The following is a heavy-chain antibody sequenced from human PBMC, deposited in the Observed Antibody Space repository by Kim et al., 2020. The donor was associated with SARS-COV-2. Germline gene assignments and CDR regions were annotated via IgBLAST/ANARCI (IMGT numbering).Heavy chain of an antibody. J-gene: IGHJ4*02. V-gene: IGHV3-30*04. CDR2: ISYDGSNT. CDR3: ARDSPDGSESHYMNLFSGSFDS. Sequence: GGSLRLSCAASGFTFRNYAFYWVRQAPGKGLEWVAVISYDGSNTHYAASVKGRFTISRDNSKNTLYLQMNSLRAEDTAVYYCARDSPDGSESHYMNLFSGSFDSWGQGTLVTVSS. CDR1: GFTFRNYA. D-gene: IGHD3-10*01.